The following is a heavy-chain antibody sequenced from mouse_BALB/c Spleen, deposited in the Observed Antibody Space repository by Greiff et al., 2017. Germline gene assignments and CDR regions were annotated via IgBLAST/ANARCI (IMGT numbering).Heavy chain of an antibody. J-gene: IGHJ4*01. Sequence: VMLVESGPGLVAPSQSLSITCTVSGFSLTDYGVSWIRQPPGKGLEWLGVIWGGGSTYYNSALKSRLSISKDNSKSQVFLKMNSLQTDDTAMYYCAKVEDGPYYAMDYWGQGTSVTVSS. D-gene: IGHD2-3*01. V-gene: IGHV2-6-5*01. CDR1: GFSLTDYG. CDR3: AKVEDGPYYAMDY. CDR2: IWGGGST.